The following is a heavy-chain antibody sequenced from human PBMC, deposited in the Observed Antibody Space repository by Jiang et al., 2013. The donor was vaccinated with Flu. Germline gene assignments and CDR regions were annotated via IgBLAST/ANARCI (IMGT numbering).Heavy chain of an antibody. CDR2: ISISGDT. Sequence: QLLESGGGLVQPGGSLRLSCAASGITFSSRAMTWVRQAPGKGLEWVSSISISGDTFYADSVKGRFTISRDNSKDTLYLQMNSLRAEDTALYYCANEIRPNDYWGQGTLVTVSS. CDR3: ANEIRPNDY. J-gene: IGHJ4*02. CDR1: GITFSSRA. V-gene: IGHV3-23*01.